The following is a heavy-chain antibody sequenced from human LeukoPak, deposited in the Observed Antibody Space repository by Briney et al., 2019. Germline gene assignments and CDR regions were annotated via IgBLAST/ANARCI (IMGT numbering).Heavy chain of an antibody. CDR3: ASGGVAGTGY. CDR1: GGSISSYY. J-gene: IGHJ4*02. CDR2: IQISGST. D-gene: IGHD6-19*01. Sequence: SETLSLTCTVSGGSISSYYCSWIRQPAGKGLEWIGRIQISGSTNYNPSLKSRVTMSVDTSKNQFSLKLSSVTAADTAVYYCASGGVAGTGYWGQGTLVTVSS. V-gene: IGHV4-4*07.